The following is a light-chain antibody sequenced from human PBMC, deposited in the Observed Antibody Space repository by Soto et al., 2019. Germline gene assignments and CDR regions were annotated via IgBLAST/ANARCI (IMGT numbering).Light chain of an antibody. CDR3: QKSYSTLWK. CDR2: AAS. V-gene: IGKV1-39*01. Sequence: DIQITQSPSTLSGSVGDRVTITCRASQSISSSLNWYQHKPGKVPKVLIYAASTLQSGVPSRFTGSGSGTDFTLTISSLQPEDFATYYCQKSYSTLWKFGQGTKVDIK. J-gene: IGKJ1*01. CDR1: QSISSS.